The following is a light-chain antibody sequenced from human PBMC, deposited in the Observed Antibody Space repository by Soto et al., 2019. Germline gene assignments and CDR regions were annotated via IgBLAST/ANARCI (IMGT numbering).Light chain of an antibody. CDR1: SSDVGGYNY. CDR3: CSYAGSYTGV. CDR2: DVS. Sequence: HSALTQPRSVSGSPGQSFTISCTGTSSDVGGYNYVSWYQQHPGKAPKLMIYDVSKRPSGVPDRFSGSKSGNTASLTISGLQAEDEADYYCCSYAGSYTGVFGTGTKVTVL. V-gene: IGLV2-11*01. J-gene: IGLJ1*01.